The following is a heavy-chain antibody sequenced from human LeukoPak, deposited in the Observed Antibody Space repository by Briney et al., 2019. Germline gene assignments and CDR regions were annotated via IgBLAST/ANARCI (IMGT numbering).Heavy chain of an antibody. CDR1: GGSISHGDYF. CDR2: IYFSGTT. Sequence: SETLSLTCTVSGGSISHGDYFWGWIRHRPGKGLEWIGYIYFSGTTYYNPSLESRLSISIDTSQNLFSLKLNSMTAADTAIYYCETLERPRRAFAFWGQGTLVTVSS. J-gene: IGHJ4*02. V-gene: IGHV4-31*03. D-gene: IGHD5-24*01. CDR3: ETLERPRRAFAF.